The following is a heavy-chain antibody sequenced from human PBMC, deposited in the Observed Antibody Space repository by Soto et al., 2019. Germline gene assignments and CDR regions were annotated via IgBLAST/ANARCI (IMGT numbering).Heavy chain of an antibody. V-gene: IGHV3-30*18. Sequence: QVQLVESGGGVVQPGRSLRLSCAASGFTFSSYGMHWVRQAPGKGPEWVAVISYDGSNKYYADSVKGRFTISRDNSKNTLYLQMNSLRAEDTAVYYCAKSKYYFDYWGQGTLVTVSS. J-gene: IGHJ4*02. CDR3: AKSKYYFDY. CDR1: GFTFSSYG. CDR2: ISYDGSNK.